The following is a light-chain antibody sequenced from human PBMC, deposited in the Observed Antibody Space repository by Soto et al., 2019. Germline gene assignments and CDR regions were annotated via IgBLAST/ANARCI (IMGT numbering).Light chain of an antibody. CDR3: QQYNNWPQT. Sequence: EIVMTQSPATLSVSPGERATLSCRASPSVSSNLAWYQQKPGQAPRLLIYGASTRATGIPARFSGSGSGTESTLTISSLQSEDFAVYYCQQYNNWPQTFGQGTKV. V-gene: IGKV3-15*01. J-gene: IGKJ1*01. CDR1: PSVSSN. CDR2: GAS.